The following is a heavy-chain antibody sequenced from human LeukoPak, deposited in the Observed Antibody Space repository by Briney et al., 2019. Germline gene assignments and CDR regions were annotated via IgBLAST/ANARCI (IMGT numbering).Heavy chain of an antibody. V-gene: IGHV3-7*01. CDR2: IKQDGSEK. CDR3: ARDGTYYGSGSYPYFDY. Sequence: GVLRLSCAASGFTFSTYAMSWVRQAPGKGLEWVANIKQDGSEKYYVDSVKGRFTISRDNAKNSLYLQMNSLRAEDTAVYYCARDGTYYGSGSYPYFDYWGQGTLVTVSS. D-gene: IGHD3-10*01. J-gene: IGHJ4*02. CDR1: GFTFSTYA.